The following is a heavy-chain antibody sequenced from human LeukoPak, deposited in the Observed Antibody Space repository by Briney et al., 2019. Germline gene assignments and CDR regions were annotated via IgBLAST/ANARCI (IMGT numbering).Heavy chain of an antibody. D-gene: IGHD3-16*02. CDR1: GGSFSGYY. Sequence: SETLSLTCAVYGGSFSGYYWSWIRQPPGKGLEWIGEINHSGSTNYNPSLKSRVTISVDTSKNQFSLKLSSVTAADTAVYYCAGKGAYYDYVWGSYRYPPPSNWFDPWGQGTLVTVSS. CDR2: INHSGST. J-gene: IGHJ5*02. V-gene: IGHV4-34*01. CDR3: AGKGAYYDYVWGSYRYPPPSNWFDP.